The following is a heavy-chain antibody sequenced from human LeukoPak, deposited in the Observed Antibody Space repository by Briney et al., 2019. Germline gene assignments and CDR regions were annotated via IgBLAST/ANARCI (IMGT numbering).Heavy chain of an antibody. J-gene: IGHJ3*02. V-gene: IGHV3-43*02. CDR2: ISGDGGST. D-gene: IGHD3-22*01. Sequence: GGSLRLSCAASGFTFDDYAMHWVRQAPGKGLEWVSLISGDGGSTYYADSVKGRFTISRDNSKNSLYLQMNSLRTEDTALYYCAKDGNPRYYYDSPVAFDIWGQGTMDTVSS. CDR1: GFTFDDYA. CDR3: AKDGNPRYYYDSPVAFDI.